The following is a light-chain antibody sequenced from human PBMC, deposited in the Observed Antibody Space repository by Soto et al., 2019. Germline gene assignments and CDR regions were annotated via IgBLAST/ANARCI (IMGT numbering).Light chain of an antibody. J-gene: IGKJ4*01. Sequence: EIVLTQSPATLSLSPGERAALSCGASQDVNSYLAWYQQKPGQAPRLLIYDAANRATGIPARFSGSGSGTDFTLTISSLEPEDFAVYYCQQRRNWPITFGGGTKVEIK. CDR3: QQRRNWPIT. V-gene: IGKV3-11*01. CDR2: DAA. CDR1: QDVNSY.